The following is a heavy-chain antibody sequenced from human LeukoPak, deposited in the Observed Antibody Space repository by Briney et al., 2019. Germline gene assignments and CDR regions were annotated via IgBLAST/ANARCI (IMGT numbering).Heavy chain of an antibody. V-gene: IGHV1-69*05. CDR1: GGTFTSYT. J-gene: IGHJ4*02. CDR2: IIPIFGTA. D-gene: IGHD6-19*01. Sequence: SVKVSCKASGGTFTSYTICWVRQAPRHGLEWMGGIIPIFGTANYAQKFQGRVTITTDESTSTAYMELSSLRSEDTAVYYCARDDSGGDYWGQGTLVTVSS. CDR3: ARDDSGGDY.